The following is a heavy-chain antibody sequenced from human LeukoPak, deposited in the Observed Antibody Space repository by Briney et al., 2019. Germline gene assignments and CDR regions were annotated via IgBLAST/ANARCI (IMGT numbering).Heavy chain of an antibody. CDR3: ARDGGIIRFGGQDV. J-gene: IGHJ6*02. CDR2: MNRDGSEK. D-gene: IGHD3-16*01. CDR1: GCTFSYYW. Sequence: GGSVRLSCAASGCTFSYYWMSWVRQAPGKGLEWVANMNRDGSEKNYVDSMKGRITISRDNAKNSLYLQMNSLGVEDTAVYYCARDGGIIRFGGQDVWGQGTTVTVS. V-gene: IGHV3-7*01.